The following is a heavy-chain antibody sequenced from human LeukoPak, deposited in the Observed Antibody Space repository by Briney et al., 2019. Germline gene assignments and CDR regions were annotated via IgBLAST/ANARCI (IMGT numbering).Heavy chain of an antibody. CDR3: AKRGRYYFDQ. V-gene: IGHV3-23*01. CDR2: ITASGGT. J-gene: IGHJ4*02. Sequence: PGGSLRLSCAASGFTFSSYAMSWVRQAPGKGLEWVSTITASGGTYYADSLKGRFTISRDTSKDTLYLQINSLRAEDTAVYYCAKRGRYYFDQWGQGTLATVSS. CDR1: GFTFSSYA.